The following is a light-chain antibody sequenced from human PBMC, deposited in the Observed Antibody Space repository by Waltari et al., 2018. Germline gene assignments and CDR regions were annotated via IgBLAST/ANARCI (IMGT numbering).Light chain of an antibody. J-gene: IGLJ2*01. Sequence: QSALTQPASVAGSLGQSITISCTGTSSDVGGYNYVSWFQQHPGKAPKLIIYEVTNRPSGVSNLFSASKSGTTASLTISGLQAEDEADYYCKSYPSSSTLLFGGGTKLTVL. CDR1: SSDVGGYNY. CDR2: EVT. CDR3: KSYPSSSTLL. V-gene: IGLV2-14*01.